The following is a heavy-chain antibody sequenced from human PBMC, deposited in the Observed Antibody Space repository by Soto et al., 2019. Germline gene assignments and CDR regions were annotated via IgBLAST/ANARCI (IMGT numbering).Heavy chain of an antibody. J-gene: IGHJ6*02. V-gene: IGHV5-10-1*01. Sequence: GESLKISCKGSGYSFTSYWISWVRQMPGKGLEWMGRIDPSDSYTNYSPSFQGHVTISADKSISTAYLQWSSLKASDTAMYYCARFCRTGTTGDYYYYGMDGWGQGTTVTVAS. D-gene: IGHD1-7*01. CDR2: IDPSDSYT. CDR3: ARFCRTGTTGDYYYYGMDG. CDR1: GYSFTSYW.